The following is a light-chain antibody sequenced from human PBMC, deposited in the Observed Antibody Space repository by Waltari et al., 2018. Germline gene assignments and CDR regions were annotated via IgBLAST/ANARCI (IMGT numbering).Light chain of an antibody. J-gene: IGKJ2*01. V-gene: IGKV3-20*01. CDR2: GTS. Sequence: DIVLTQSPGTLSLSPGERATLSCRASQSVTSTYLAWYQQKPGQAPRLLIYGTSSRATGIPDRFSGSGSGTDFTLTISRLEPDDFAVYYCQQYASSPYTFGQGTKLEIK. CDR1: QSVTSTY. CDR3: QQYASSPYT.